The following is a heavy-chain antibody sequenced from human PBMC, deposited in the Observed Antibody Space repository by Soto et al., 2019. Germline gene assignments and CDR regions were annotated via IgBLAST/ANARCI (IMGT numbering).Heavy chain of an antibody. Sequence: ASVKVSCKASGGTFSSYTISWVRQAPGQGLEWMGTVNPSGGHTTYSQHFLGRVTMTRDTSTSTAYMELSSLRSDDTAVYYCARGITLPTAFDYWGKGTLVTVYS. CDR3: ARGITLPTAFDY. CDR1: GGTFSSYT. CDR2: VNPSGGHT. V-gene: IGHV1-46*01. D-gene: IGHD1-20*01. J-gene: IGHJ4*02.